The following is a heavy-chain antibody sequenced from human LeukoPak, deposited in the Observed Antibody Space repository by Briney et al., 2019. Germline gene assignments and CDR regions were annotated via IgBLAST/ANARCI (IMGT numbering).Heavy chain of an antibody. D-gene: IGHD3-10*01. V-gene: IGHV3-21*01. CDR3: ARNFYGSGSYNTADY. CDR1: GFTFSSYS. Sequence: GGSLRLSCAASGFTFSSYSMNWVRQAPGKGLEWVSSISSSSSYIYYADSVKGRFTISRDNAKNSLYLQMNSLRAEDTAVYYCARNFYGSGSYNTADYWGQGTLVTVSS. CDR2: ISSSSSYI. J-gene: IGHJ4*02.